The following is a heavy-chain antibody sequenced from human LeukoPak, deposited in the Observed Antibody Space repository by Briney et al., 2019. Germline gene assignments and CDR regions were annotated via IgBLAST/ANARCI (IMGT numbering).Heavy chain of an antibody. CDR1: GFTFSSYW. J-gene: IGHJ5*02. D-gene: IGHD6-13*01. CDR3: AKYGYSSSWQHNNWFDP. Sequence: PGGSLRLSCAASGFTFSSYWMSWVRQAPGKGLEWVAVISYDGSNKYYADSVKGRFTISRDNSKNTLYLQMNSLRAEDTAMYYCAKYGYSSSWQHNNWFDPWGQGTLVTVSS. V-gene: IGHV3-30*18. CDR2: ISYDGSNK.